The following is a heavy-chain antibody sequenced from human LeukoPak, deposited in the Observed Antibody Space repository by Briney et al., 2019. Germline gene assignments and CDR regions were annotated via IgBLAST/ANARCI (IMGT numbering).Heavy chain of an antibody. D-gene: IGHD6-13*01. Sequence: KAGGSLRLSCAASGFTFSSYNMNWVRQAPGKGLEWVSSISSSSSYIYYADSVKGRFTISRDNAKNSLYLQMNSLRAEDTAVYYCARDKIAAAGTDYYYGMDVWGQGTTVTVSS. J-gene: IGHJ6*02. CDR2: ISSSSSYI. CDR3: ARDKIAAAGTDYYYGMDV. V-gene: IGHV3-21*01. CDR1: GFTFSSYN.